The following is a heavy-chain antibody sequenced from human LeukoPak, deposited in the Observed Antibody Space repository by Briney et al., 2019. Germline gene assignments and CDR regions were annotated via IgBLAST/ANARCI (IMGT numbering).Heavy chain of an antibody. CDR2: IKQDGSEK. Sequence: GGSLRLSCAASGFTFSSSWMSWVRQAPGKGLEWVANIKQDGSEKRYVDSVKGRFTISRDNAKNSLCLQMNSLRAEDTAVYYCARVPGYQLLSYWYFDLWGRGTLVTVSS. V-gene: IGHV3-7*01. J-gene: IGHJ2*01. CDR3: ARVPGYQLLSYWYFDL. CDR1: GFTFSSSW. D-gene: IGHD2-2*01.